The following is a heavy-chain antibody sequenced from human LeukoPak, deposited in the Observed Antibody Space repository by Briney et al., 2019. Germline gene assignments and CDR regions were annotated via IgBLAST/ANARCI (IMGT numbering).Heavy chain of an antibody. CDR2: INPNSGGT. Sequence: ASVKVSCKASGHTFTGYYMHWVRQAPGQGLEWMGWINPNSGGTNYAQKFQGGVTMTRDTSVSTAYMELSRLRSDDTAVYYCARDGYGDYLEYFDSWGQGTLVTVSS. V-gene: IGHV1-2*02. CDR1: GHTFTGYY. D-gene: IGHD4-17*01. J-gene: IGHJ4*02. CDR3: ARDGYGDYLEYFDS.